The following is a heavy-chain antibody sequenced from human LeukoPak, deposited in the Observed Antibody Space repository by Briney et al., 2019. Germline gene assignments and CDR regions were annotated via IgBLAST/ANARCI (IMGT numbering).Heavy chain of an antibody. Sequence: ASVKVSCKASGYTFTGYYMHWVRQAPGQGLEWMGWINPNSGGTNYAQKFQGRVTMTRDTSISTAYMELSRLRSDDTAVYYCARDRSSGWYEFADYWGRGTLVTVSS. CDR1: GYTFTGYY. J-gene: IGHJ4*02. CDR3: ARDRSSGWYEFADY. V-gene: IGHV1-2*02. D-gene: IGHD6-19*01. CDR2: INPNSGGT.